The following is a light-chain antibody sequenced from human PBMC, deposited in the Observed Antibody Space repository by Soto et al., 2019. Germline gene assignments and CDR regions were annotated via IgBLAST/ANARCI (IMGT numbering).Light chain of an antibody. J-gene: IGLJ2*01. CDR2: EGN. V-gene: IGLV2-23*01. Sequence: QYVLTQPASVSGSPGQSITISCTGPSSDVGSHSLVSWYQQHPGKAPQLKIYEGNQRPPGVSNRCSGSKSGNTASLTISGLQAEDEADYYCCSYAGSSAVLFGGGTKLTVL. CDR3: CSYAGSSAVL. CDR1: SSDVGSHSL.